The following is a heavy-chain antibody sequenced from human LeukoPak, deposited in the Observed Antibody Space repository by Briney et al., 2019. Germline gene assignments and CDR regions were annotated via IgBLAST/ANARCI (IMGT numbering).Heavy chain of an antibody. CDR1: GGSFSGYY. CDR2: IYPSGRI. V-gene: IGHV4-34*01. Sequence: SETLSLTCAVSGGSFSGYYWIWIRQAPGKGLEWIGEIYPSGRISYNPSLKSRVTISVDASKNQFSLNLRSVTAADTAVYYCARGRQEVSMIVVVMTAVSYYLDVWGKGTTVTVS. CDR3: ARGRQEVSMIVVVMTAVSYYLDV. D-gene: IGHD3-22*01. J-gene: IGHJ6*03.